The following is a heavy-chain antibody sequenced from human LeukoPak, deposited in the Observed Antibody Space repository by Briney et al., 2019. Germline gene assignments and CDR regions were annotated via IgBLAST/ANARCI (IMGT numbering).Heavy chain of an antibody. CDR2: IIPIFGTA. CDR3: ATESRDGYNFDY. CDR1: GGTFSSYA. J-gene: IGHJ4*02. Sequence: SVKVSCKASGGTFSSYAISWVRQAPGQGLEWMGRIIPIFGTANYAQKFQGRVTITTDESTSTAYMELSSLRSEDTAVYYCATESRDGYNFDYWGQGTLVSVSS. D-gene: IGHD5-24*01. V-gene: IGHV1-69*05.